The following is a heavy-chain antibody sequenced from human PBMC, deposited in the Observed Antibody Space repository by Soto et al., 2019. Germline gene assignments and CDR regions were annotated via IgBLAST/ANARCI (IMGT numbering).Heavy chain of an antibody. J-gene: IGHJ4*02. CDR2: IKSKTDGETT. Sequence: EVQRVESGGGLVKPGGSLRLCCTASGLTFSNAWMNWVRQAPGKGLEWVGLIKSKTDGETTDYAAHVKGRFTISRDDLKNTLYLKMNSLKTEDTVVYYCTTSLYYDILTGWVDYWGQRTLVTLAS. CDR1: GLTFSNAW. D-gene: IGHD3-9*01. V-gene: IGHV3-15*07. CDR3: TTSLYYDILTGWVDY.